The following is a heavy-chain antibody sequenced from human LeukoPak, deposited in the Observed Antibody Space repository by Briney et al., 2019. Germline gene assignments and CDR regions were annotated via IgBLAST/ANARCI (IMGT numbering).Heavy chain of an antibody. J-gene: IGHJ4*02. Sequence: GGSLRLSCAASGFTFSSYAMRWVRQAPGKGLEWVAVISYDGSNKYYADSVQGRFTISRDNSKNTLYLHMNSLRAEDTAVYYCAKLDYYDSSGYSDPDYWGQGTLVTVSS. D-gene: IGHD3-22*01. CDR2: ISYDGSNK. CDR1: GFTFSSYA. V-gene: IGHV3-30*18. CDR3: AKLDYYDSSGYSDPDY.